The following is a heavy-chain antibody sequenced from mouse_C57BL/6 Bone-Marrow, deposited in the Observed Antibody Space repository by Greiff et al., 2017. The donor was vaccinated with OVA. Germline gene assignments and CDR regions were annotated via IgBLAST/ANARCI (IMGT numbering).Heavy chain of an antibody. Sequence: ESGPGLVKPSQSLSLTCSVTGYSITSGYYWNWIRQFPGNKLEWMGYISYDGSNNYNPSLKNRISITRDTSKNQFFLKLNSVTTEDTATYYCARDSSGYPGYFDYWGQGTTLTVSS. CDR1: GYSITSGYY. J-gene: IGHJ2*01. D-gene: IGHD3-2*02. CDR2: ISYDGSN. V-gene: IGHV3-6*01. CDR3: ARDSSGYPGYFDY.